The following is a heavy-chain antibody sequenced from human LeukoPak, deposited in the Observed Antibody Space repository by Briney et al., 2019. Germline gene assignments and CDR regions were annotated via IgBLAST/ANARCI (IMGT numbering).Heavy chain of an antibody. CDR3: AREEVATSFVDY. Sequence: GGSLRLSCAASGFTFSSYSMNWVRQAPGKGLEWVSSISSSSSYIYYADSVKGRFTISRDSAKNSLYLQMNSLRAEDTAVYYCAREEVATSFVDYWGQGTLVTVSS. D-gene: IGHD5-12*01. J-gene: IGHJ4*02. V-gene: IGHV3-21*01. CDR1: GFTFSSYS. CDR2: ISSSSSYI.